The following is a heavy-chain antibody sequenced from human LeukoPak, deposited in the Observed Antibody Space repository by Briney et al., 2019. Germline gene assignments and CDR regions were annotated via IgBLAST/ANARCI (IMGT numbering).Heavy chain of an antibody. D-gene: IGHD1-26*01. Sequence: PSETLSLTCTVSGGSISHYYWSWIRQPPGKGLEGFGYVYYSGSTNYNPSLKSRVTISVDTSKNQFSLKLSSVTAADTAVYYCARGGRELLLFGLDYWGQGTLVTVSS. V-gene: IGHV4-59*01. J-gene: IGHJ4*02. CDR1: GGSISHYY. CDR3: ARGGRELLLFGLDY. CDR2: VYYSGST.